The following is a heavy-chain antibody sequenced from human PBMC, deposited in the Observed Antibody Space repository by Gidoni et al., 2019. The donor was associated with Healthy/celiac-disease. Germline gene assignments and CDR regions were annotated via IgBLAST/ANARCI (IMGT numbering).Heavy chain of an antibody. J-gene: IGHJ4*02. CDR3: ASSHNWNYFDY. CDR2: IKQDGDEK. Sequence: EVQLVESGGGLVQPGVSLRLSCAASGFPFSTYWMSWVRQAPGKGVGWVANIKQDGDEKYYVDSVKGRFTISRDNAKNSLYLQMNSLRADDTAVYYCASSHNWNYFDYWGQGTLVTVSS. D-gene: IGHD1-20*01. CDR1: GFPFSTYW. V-gene: IGHV3-7*01.